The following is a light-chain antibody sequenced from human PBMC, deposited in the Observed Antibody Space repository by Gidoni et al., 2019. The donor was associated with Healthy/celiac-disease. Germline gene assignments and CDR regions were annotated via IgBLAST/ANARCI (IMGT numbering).Light chain of an antibody. J-gene: IGKJ1*01. CDR1: QGISSW. Sequence: DIQITQSPSSVSASVGDRVTITCRASQGISSWVAWYQQNPGKAPKLLLYAASSLQRGGPSRFSGSGSATYCTPTISSLQPEDFVTYYCQQANSFPRTFGQGTKVEIK. V-gene: IGKV1-12*01. CDR2: AAS. CDR3: QQANSFPRT.